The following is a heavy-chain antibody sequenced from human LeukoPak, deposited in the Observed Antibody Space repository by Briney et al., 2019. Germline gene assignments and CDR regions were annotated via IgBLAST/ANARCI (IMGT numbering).Heavy chain of an antibody. CDR2: FDPEDGET. D-gene: IGHD3-10*01. V-gene: IGHV1-24*01. Sequence: ASVKVSCKVSGYTLTELSMHWVRQAPGKGLAWMGGFDPEDGETIYAQKFQGRVTMTEDTSTDTAYMELSSLRSEDTAVYYCTSITMVRGAIDYWGQGTLVTVSS. J-gene: IGHJ4*02. CDR1: GYTLTELS. CDR3: TSITMVRGAIDY.